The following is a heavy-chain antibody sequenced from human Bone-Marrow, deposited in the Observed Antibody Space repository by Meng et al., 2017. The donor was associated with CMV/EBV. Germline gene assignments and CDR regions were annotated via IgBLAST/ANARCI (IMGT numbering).Heavy chain of an antibody. V-gene: IGHV4-59*01. D-gene: IGHD2-2*01. J-gene: IGHJ5*02. Sequence: SETLSLTCTVSGGSTSSYYWSWIRQPPGKGLEWIGYIYYSGSTNYNPSLKSRVTISVDTSKNQFSLKLSSVTAADTAVYYCARLAPKGYCSSTSCYWWFDPWGQGTLVTVSS. CDR1: GGSTSSYY. CDR3: ARLAPKGYCSSTSCYWWFDP. CDR2: IYYSGST.